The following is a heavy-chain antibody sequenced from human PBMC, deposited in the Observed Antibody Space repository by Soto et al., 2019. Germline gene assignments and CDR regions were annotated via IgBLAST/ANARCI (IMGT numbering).Heavy chain of an antibody. CDR3: GGCLVVVPAAHYCCCDGMDV. D-gene: IGHD2-2*01. Sequence: GASVKVSYKASGGTLSSYAISWVRQPPGQGLEWMGGIIPIFGTANYAQKFQGRVTITADESTSTAYMELSSLRSEDTAVYYCGGCLVVVPAAHYCCCDGMDVWGQGTTVTVS. V-gene: IGHV1-69*13. CDR1: GGTLSSYA. CDR2: IIPIFGTA. J-gene: IGHJ6*02.